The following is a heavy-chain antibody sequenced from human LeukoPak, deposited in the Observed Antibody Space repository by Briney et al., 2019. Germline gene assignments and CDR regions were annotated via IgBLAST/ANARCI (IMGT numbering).Heavy chain of an antibody. CDR1: GFTFSSYG. J-gene: IGHJ4*02. Sequence: GGSLRLSCAASGFTFSSYGMHWVRQPPGKGLEWVAFIRYDGSNKYYADSVKGRFTISRDNANNSLYLQMTRLRADDRAVYYCARDSPDYWGQGTLVTVSS. CDR2: IRYDGSNK. CDR3: ARDSPDY. V-gene: IGHV3-30*02.